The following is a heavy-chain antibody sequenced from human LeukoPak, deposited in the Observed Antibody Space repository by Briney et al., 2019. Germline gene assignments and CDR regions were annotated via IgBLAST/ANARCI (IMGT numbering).Heavy chain of an antibody. D-gene: IGHD6-6*01. CDR3: AREYSSSSDY. J-gene: IGHJ4*02. V-gene: IGHV4-39*01. CDR1: GGSISSSSYF. CDR2: IYYSGST. Sequence: SETLSFTCTVSGGSISSSSYFWGWIRQPPGKGLEWIGSIYYSGSTYYNPSLKSRVTISVDTSKNQFSLKLSSVTAADTAVYYCAREYSSSSDYWGQGTLVTVSS.